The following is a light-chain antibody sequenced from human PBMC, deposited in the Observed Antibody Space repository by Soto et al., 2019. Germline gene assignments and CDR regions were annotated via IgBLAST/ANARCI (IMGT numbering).Light chain of an antibody. J-gene: IGKJ1*01. Sequence: EIVLTQSPATLSLSPGERATLSCRASQSVSTYLVWYQQKPGQAPRLLIHDVSYRATGVPARFSGGGSGTDFTLTISGLEPEDIAVYYCHQRRDWPRTFGQGTKVEIK. CDR2: DVS. CDR1: QSVSTY. CDR3: HQRRDWPRT. V-gene: IGKV3-11*01.